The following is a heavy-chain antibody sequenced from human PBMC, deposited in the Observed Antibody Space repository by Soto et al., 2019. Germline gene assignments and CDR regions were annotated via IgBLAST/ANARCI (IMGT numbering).Heavy chain of an antibody. CDR2: ILVDGRT. Sequence: GGSLRLSCAASGFICTSYDMSWVRQAPGQGLEWVSTILVDGRTFYVDSVKGRFTISRDSSQNTVYLQMNSLTAGDTALYYCAKATATGGGAFDICGQGTMVTVSS. V-gene: IGHV3-23*01. CDR1: GFICTSYD. J-gene: IGHJ3*02. CDR3: AKATATGGGAFDI. D-gene: IGHD2-8*02.